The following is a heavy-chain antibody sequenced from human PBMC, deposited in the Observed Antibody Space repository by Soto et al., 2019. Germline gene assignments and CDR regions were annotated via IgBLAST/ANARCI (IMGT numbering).Heavy chain of an antibody. CDR3: ARVPSSSGRAHFDY. CDR1: GFTFSNYG. V-gene: IGHV3-30*19. D-gene: IGHD2-15*01. J-gene: IGHJ4*02. Sequence: GSLRLSCVASGFTFSNYGLHWVRQAPGKGLEWVAVISYDGSNKYYADSVKGRFTISRDNSKNTLYLQMNSLRAEDTAVYYCARVPSSSGRAHFDYWGQGTLVTVSS. CDR2: ISYDGSNK.